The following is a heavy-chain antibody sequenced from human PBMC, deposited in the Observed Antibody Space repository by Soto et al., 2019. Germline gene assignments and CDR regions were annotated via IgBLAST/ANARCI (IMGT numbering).Heavy chain of an antibody. CDR2: IIPIFGTA. V-gene: IGHV1-69*13. J-gene: IGHJ6*02. CDR1: GGTFSSYA. Sequence: SVKVSCKASGGTFSSYAISWVRQAPGQGLEWMGGIIPIFGTANYAQKFQGRVTITADESTSTAYMELSSLRSEDTAVYYCARSTAPPTVTTSFFHYYYGMDVWGQGTTVTVSS. CDR3: ARSTAPPTVTTSFFHYYYGMDV. D-gene: IGHD4-17*01.